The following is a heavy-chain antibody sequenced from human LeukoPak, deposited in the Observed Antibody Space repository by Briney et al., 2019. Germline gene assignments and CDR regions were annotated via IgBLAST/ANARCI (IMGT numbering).Heavy chain of an antibody. CDR2: IYPADSDT. Sequence: GESLKISCKGSGYSFSTYWIGWVRQMPGKGLEWMGIIYPADSDTTYSPSFQDQVTISADKSINTAYVQWSSLKASDTAIYYCARLLRPGTSYYFDYWGQGTLVTVSS. D-gene: IGHD1-1*01. CDR3: ARLLRPGTSYYFDY. V-gene: IGHV5-51*01. CDR1: GYSFSTYW. J-gene: IGHJ4*02.